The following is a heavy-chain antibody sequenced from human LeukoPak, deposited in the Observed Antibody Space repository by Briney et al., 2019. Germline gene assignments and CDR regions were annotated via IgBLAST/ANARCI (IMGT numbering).Heavy chain of an antibody. J-gene: IGHJ4*02. CDR3: AKDEYGPEY. Sequence: GGSLRLSCAGSGFILKNYVMTWVRQAPGKGLDWVSSLSATGDITYYADSVKGRFTVSRDNSNGTVFLQMNSLRAEDTAVYYCAKDEYGPEYWGQGTLVTVSS. D-gene: IGHD4/OR15-4a*01. CDR1: GFILKNYV. CDR2: LSATGDIT. V-gene: IGHV3-23*01.